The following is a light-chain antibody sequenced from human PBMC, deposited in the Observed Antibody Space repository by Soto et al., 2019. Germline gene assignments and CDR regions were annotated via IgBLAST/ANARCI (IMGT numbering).Light chain of an antibody. CDR1: QCVNTN. CDR3: QQYNKWPGT. CDR2: DAS. V-gene: IGKV3-15*01. J-gene: IGKJ2*01. Sequence: ERVMTQYPATLSVSPGERATLSCRASQCVNTNLAWYQHKPGQAPRLLIYDASTRATGFPARFSGSGSVTEFTLTISSPQSEDFAVYYCQQYNKWPGTFGQGTKLEIK.